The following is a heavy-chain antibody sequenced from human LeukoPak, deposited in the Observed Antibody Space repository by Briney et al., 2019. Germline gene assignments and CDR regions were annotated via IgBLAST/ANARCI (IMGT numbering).Heavy chain of an antibody. Sequence: GGSLRLSCAASGFTFSSYSMNWVRQAPGKGLEWVSSISSSSSYIYYADSVKGRFTISRDNAKNSLYLQMNSPRAEDTAVYYCARRAAVAGTHYFDYWGQGTLVTVSS. CDR1: GFTFSSYS. J-gene: IGHJ4*02. CDR2: ISSSSSYI. CDR3: ARRAAVAGTHYFDY. D-gene: IGHD6-19*01. V-gene: IGHV3-21*01.